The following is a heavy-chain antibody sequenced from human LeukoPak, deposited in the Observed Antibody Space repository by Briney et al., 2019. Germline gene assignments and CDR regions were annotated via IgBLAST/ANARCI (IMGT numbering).Heavy chain of an antibody. V-gene: IGHV1-2*06. CDR3: ARDPMYGTSSWYGSGYYYYMDV. J-gene: IGHJ6*03. CDR1: GYTFTGYY. CDR2: INPNSGGT. D-gene: IGHD6-13*01. Sequence: ASVKVSCKASGYTFTGYYMHWVRQAPGQGLEWMGRINPNSGGTNYAQKFQGRVTMTRDTSISTAYMELSRLRSDDTAVYYCARDPMYGTSSWYGSGYYYYMDVWGKGTTVTVSS.